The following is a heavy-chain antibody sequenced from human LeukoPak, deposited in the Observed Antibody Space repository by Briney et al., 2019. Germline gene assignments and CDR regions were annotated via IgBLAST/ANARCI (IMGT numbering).Heavy chain of an antibody. CDR1: GYTFTGYY. CDR3: ARFVGTMDY. V-gene: IGHV1-2*02. Sequence: GASVKVSCKASGYTFTGYYMHWVRQAPGQGLEWMGWINPNSGGTNYAQKFQGRVTITRDTSASTAYMELSSLRSEDTAVYYCARFVGTMDYWGQGTLVTVSS. D-gene: IGHD3-16*01. J-gene: IGHJ4*02. CDR2: INPNSGGT.